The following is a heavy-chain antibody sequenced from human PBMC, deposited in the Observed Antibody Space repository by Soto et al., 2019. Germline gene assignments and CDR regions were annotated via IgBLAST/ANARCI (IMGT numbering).Heavy chain of an antibody. J-gene: IGHJ4*02. CDR3: AKYSSGRLPFDY. CDR2: ISGTGGST. D-gene: IGHD6-19*01. CDR1: EFTFSTYA. V-gene: IGHV3-23*01. Sequence: GSLRLSCAASEFTFSTYAMSWVRQAPGKGLEWVSAISGTGGSTFYADSVKGRFTISRDNSKNTLYLQMNSLRAEDTAVYYCAKYSSGRLPFDYWGQGTLVTVSS.